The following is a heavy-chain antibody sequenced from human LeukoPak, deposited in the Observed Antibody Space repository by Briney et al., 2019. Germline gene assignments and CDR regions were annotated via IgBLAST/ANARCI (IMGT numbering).Heavy chain of an antibody. D-gene: IGHD1-26*01. CDR3: AREGREADAFDI. CDR2: IIPIFGTA. J-gene: IGHJ3*02. V-gene: IGHV1-69*05. Sequence: SVQVSCKASEGTFSSYAISWVRQAPGQGLEWMGGIIPIFGTANYAQKFQGRVTITTDESTSTAYMELSSLRSEDTAVYYCAREGREADAFDIWGQGTMVTVSS. CDR1: EGTFSSYA.